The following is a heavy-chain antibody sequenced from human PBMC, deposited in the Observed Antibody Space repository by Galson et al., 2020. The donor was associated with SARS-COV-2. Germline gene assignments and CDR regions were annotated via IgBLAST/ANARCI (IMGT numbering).Heavy chain of an antibody. CDR3: ARENIVVRLGSFDS. J-gene: IGHJ5*01. V-gene: IGHV3-21*06. CDR2: ISSSSSNT. CDR1: GFTFSSYS. Sequence: NSGGSMRLSCSASGFTFSSYSMNWARQAPGKGLEWVSYISSSSSNTYYADSVKGRFTISRDNATNSVYLQINSLRAEDTAVYYCARENIVVRLGSFDSWGHGTLVTVSS. D-gene: IGHD5-12*01.